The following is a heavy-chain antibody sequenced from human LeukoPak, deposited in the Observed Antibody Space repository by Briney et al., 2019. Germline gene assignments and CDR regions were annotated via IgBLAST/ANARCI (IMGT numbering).Heavy chain of an antibody. J-gene: IGHJ3*02. CDR3: ARSFRYFDRAFDI. V-gene: IGHV1-69*13. Sequence: GASVKVSCKASGGTFSSYAISWVRQAPGQGLEWMGGIIPIFGTANYAQKFQGRVTITADESTSTAYMELSSLRSEDTAVYYCARSFRYFDRAFDIWGQGTMVTVSS. CDR1: GGTFSSYA. D-gene: IGHD3-9*01. CDR2: IIPIFGTA.